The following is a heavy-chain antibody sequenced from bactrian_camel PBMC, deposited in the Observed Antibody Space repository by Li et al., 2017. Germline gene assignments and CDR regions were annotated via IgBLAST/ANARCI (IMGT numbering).Heavy chain of an antibody. J-gene: IGHJ7*01. V-gene: IGHV3S60*01. D-gene: IGHD1*01. CDR1: AYILEQCG. CDR2: LRRDGTT. Sequence: HVQLVESGGVSVQAGGSLKLTCAGSAYILEQCGMGWFRQAPGKEENLVSLRRDGTTVYSDSVKGRFTISQDRTKNILYLQMNALKPEDTATYFCAAVGLATIDNAGYCTGWGALDKYYGMDYWGRGTQVTVS.